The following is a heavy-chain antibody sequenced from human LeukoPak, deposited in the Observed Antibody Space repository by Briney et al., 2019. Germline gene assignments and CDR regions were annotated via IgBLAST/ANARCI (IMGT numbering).Heavy chain of an antibody. CDR1: GFTFSNAW. J-gene: IGHJ4*02. CDR3: TTAADYYDSSGYYHPNDY. V-gene: IGHV3-15*01. CDR2: IKSKTDGGTT. D-gene: IGHD3-22*01. Sequence: TGGSLRLSCAASGFTFSNAWMSWVRQAPGKGLEWVGRIKSKTDGGTTDYAAPVKGRFTISRDDSKNTLYLQMNSLKTEDTAVYYCTTAADYYDSSGYYHPNDYWGQGTLVTVSS.